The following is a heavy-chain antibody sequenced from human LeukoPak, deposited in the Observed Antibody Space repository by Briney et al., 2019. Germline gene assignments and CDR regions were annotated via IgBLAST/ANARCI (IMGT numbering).Heavy chain of an antibody. V-gene: IGHV3-23*01. CDR2: ISGSGDST. Sequence: GVSLRLSCAASGFTFTSYAMSWVRQAPGKGLEWVSTISGSGDSTYYADSVKGRFTISRDNSRNTLYLQMNSLRAEDTAVYYCAKRYCIRTSCYREIDYWGQGTLVTVSS. J-gene: IGHJ4*02. CDR1: GFTFTSYA. D-gene: IGHD2-2*02. CDR3: AKRYCIRTSCYREIDY.